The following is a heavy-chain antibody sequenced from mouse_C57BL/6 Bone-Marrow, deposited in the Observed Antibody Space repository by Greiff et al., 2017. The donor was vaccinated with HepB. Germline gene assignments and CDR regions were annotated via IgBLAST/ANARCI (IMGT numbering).Heavy chain of an antibody. CDR3: ERHDGGFAY. J-gene: IGHJ3*01. V-gene: IGHV5-2*01. CDR2: INSDGGSN. D-gene: IGHD2-3*01. Sequence: DVKLVESGAGLVQPGESLKLSCESYEYAFPSYDMPWVRQTPEKRLELVAAINSDGGSNYYPDTMESRFIISRDNTKKTLYLQMSSLTAEDTALYYCERHDGGFAYWGQVTLVTVSA. CDR1: EYAFPSYD.